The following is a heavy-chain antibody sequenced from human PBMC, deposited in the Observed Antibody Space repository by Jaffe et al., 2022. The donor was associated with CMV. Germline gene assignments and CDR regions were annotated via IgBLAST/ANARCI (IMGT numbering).Heavy chain of an antibody. CDR1: GDSITSGGYC. D-gene: IGHD3-10*01. CDR2: ICLPGIT. V-gene: IGHV4-39*01. J-gene: IGHJ5*02. Sequence: QLRLQESGPGLVRPSETLSLTCTASGDSITSGGYCWAWIRQPPGKGLEWIGIICLPGITLYNPSLRSRVTISADTSQNQWSLRVTSATAADTAVYFCARHRSGFEWLDPWGQGIPVTVSS. CDR3: ARHRSGFEWLDP.